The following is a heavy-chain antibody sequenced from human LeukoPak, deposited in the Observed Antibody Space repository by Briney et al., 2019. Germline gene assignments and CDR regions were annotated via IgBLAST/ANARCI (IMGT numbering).Heavy chain of an antibody. D-gene: IGHD3-16*02. CDR2: KKEDGSEK. CDR3: ARNRFRFDY. Sequence: GGSLRLSCTASGYTFSSYWIRWVRQTPGKGPSFIARKKEDGSEKYYVYSVKGRFTISRDNAKNSLYLQMNSLRAEDTAVYYCARNRFRFDYWGQGILVTVSS. CDR1: GYTFSSYW. V-gene: IGHV3-7*05. J-gene: IGHJ4*02.